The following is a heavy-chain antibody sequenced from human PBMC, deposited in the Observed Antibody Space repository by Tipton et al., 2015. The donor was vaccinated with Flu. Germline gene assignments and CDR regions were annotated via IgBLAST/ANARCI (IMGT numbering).Heavy chain of an antibody. J-gene: IGHJ6*02. V-gene: IGHV4-4*07. CDR2: IYTSGST. Sequence: TLSLTCTVSGGSISSYYWSWIRQPAGKGLEWIGRIYTSGSTNYNPSLKSRVTMSVDTSKNQFSLKLSSVTAADTAVCYCAREAIFGVVIIGWSDYGMDVWGQGTPVTVSS. CDR3: AREAIFGVVIIGWSDYGMDV. D-gene: IGHD3-3*01. CDR1: GGSISSYY.